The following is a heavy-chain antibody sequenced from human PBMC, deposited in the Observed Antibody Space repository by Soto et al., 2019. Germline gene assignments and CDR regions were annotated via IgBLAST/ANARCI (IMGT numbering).Heavy chain of an antibody. Sequence: ASVKVSCKASGYTFTSYAMHWVRQAPGQRLEWMGWINAGNGNTKYSQKFQGRVTITRDTSASTAYMELSSLRSEDTAVYYCARRQLQQSGPYYYYYMDVWGKGTTVTVSS. CDR3: ARRQLQQSGPYYYYYMDV. J-gene: IGHJ6*03. CDR1: GYTFTSYA. CDR2: INAGNGNT. D-gene: IGHD2-2*01. V-gene: IGHV1-3*01.